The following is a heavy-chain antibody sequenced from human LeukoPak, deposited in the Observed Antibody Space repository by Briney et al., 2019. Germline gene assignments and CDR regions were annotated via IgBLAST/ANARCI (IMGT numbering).Heavy chain of an antibody. CDR3: ARGIKGDYYYMDV. J-gene: IGHJ6*03. V-gene: IGHV4-59*12. CDR2: IYYSGST. Sequence: SETLSLTCTVSGGSISNYYWSWIRQPPGKGLEWVGYIYYSGSTNYKPSLKSRVTISVNTSKSQFSLKLSSVTAADTAVFYCARGIKGDYYYMDVWGKGTTVTVSS. CDR1: GGSISNYY. D-gene: IGHD3-16*01.